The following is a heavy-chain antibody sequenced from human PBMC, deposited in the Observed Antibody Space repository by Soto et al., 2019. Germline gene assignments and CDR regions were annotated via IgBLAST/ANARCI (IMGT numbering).Heavy chain of an antibody. CDR2: IYYSGST. CDR1: GGSVSSGSYY. Sequence: SETLSLTCTVSGGSVSSGSYYWSWIRQPPGKGLEWIGYIYYSGSTNYNPSLKSRVTISVDTSKNQFSLKLSSVTAADTAVYYCARGLSGGGWQTWQTLYYYGMDVWGQGTTVTVSS. D-gene: IGHD2-15*01. V-gene: IGHV4-61*01. CDR3: ARGLSGGGWQTWQTLYYYGMDV. J-gene: IGHJ6*02.